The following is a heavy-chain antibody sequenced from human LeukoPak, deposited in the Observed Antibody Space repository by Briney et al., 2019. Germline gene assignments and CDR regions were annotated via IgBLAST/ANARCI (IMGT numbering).Heavy chain of an antibody. D-gene: IGHD2-15*01. Sequence: SETLSLTCTVSGGSISGGTYYWGWVRQPPGKGLEWIGSIYYSGNTYYNPSLKSRVTISIDTSKKEFSLKVTSVTAADTAVFYCVRHALRVAAVWGQGTLVTVSS. CDR2: IYYSGNT. CDR3: VRHALRVAAV. V-gene: IGHV4-39*01. J-gene: IGHJ4*02. CDR1: GGSISGGTYY.